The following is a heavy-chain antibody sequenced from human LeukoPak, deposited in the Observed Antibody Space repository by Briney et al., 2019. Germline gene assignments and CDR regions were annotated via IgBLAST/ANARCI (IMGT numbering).Heavy chain of an antibody. V-gene: IGHV3-30*18. CDR1: GFTFSSFD. J-gene: IGHJ4*02. CDR2: ISFGGSNK. Sequence: GGSLRLSCTVSGFTFSSFDMHCVRQAPGKGLECVAVISFGGSNKYYTDSVKGRFTISRDNSKSTLYLQMNSLRVEDTAVYYCAKRSKNYFEYWGQGTLVTVSS. CDR3: AKRSKNYFEY. D-gene: IGHD3-10*01.